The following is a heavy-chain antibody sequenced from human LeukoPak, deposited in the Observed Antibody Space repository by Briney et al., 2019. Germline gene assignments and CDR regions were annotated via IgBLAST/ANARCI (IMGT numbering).Heavy chain of an antibody. CDR2: IYSGGST. Sequence: GGSLRLSCAASGFTVSSNYMSWVRQALGKGLEWVSVIYSGGSTYYADSVKGRFTISRDNSKNTLYLQMNSLRAEDTAVYYCASLSSSGYLGPVDYWGQGTLVTVSS. J-gene: IGHJ4*02. V-gene: IGHV3-53*01. CDR3: ASLSSSGYLGPVDY. CDR1: GFTVSSNY. D-gene: IGHD3-22*01.